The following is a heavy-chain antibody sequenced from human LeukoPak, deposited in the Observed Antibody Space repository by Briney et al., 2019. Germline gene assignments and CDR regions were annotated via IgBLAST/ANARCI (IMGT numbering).Heavy chain of an antibody. CDR2: IYTSGST. Sequence: SQTLSLTCTVSGGSISSGSYYWSWIRQPAGKGLEWIGRIYTSGSTNYNPSLNSRVTISVDTSKNQFSLKLSSVTAADTAVYYCARFDGYKRSYYFDYWGQGTLVTVSS. V-gene: IGHV4-61*02. J-gene: IGHJ4*02. CDR1: GGSISSGSYY. CDR3: ARFDGYKRSYYFDY. D-gene: IGHD5-24*01.